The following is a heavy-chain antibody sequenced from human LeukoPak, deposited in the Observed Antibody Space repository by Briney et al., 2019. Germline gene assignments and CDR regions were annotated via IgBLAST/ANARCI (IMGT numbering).Heavy chain of an antibody. D-gene: IGHD1-26*01. V-gene: IGHV1-2*02. CDR1: GGTFSSYA. CDR3: ARDMLGATTGGGY. Sequence: ASVKVSCKASGGTFSSYAISWVRQAPGQGLEWMGWINPNSGGTNYAQKFQGRVTMTRDTSISTAYMELSRLRSDDTAVYYCARDMLGATTGGGYWGQGTLVTVSS. CDR2: INPNSGGT. J-gene: IGHJ4*02.